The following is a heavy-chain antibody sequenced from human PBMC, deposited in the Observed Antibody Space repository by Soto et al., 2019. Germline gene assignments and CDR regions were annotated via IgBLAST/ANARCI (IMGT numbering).Heavy chain of an antibody. D-gene: IGHD5-12*01. CDR3: ASRATINYYYYYMDV. Sequence: EVQLVESGGGLVQPGGSLRLSCAASGFTVSSNYMSWVRQAPGKGLEWVSVIYSGGSTYYADSVKGRFTISRHNSKNTLYLQMNSLRAEDTAVYYCASRATINYYYYYMDVWGKGTTVTVSS. CDR1: GFTVSSNY. J-gene: IGHJ6*03. V-gene: IGHV3-53*04. CDR2: IYSGGST.